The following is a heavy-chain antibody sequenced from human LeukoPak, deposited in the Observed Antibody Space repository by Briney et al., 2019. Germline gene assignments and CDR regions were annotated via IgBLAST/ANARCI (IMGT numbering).Heavy chain of an antibody. Sequence: GGSPRLSCAASGFTFSSYAMHWVRQAPGKGLEWVAVISYDGSNKYYADSVKGRFTISRDNSKNTLYLQMNSLRAEDTAVYYCATGIAAAGVEDYWGQGTLVTVSS. D-gene: IGHD6-13*01. J-gene: IGHJ4*02. V-gene: IGHV3-30-3*01. CDR2: ISYDGSNK. CDR3: ATGIAAAGVEDY. CDR1: GFTFSSYA.